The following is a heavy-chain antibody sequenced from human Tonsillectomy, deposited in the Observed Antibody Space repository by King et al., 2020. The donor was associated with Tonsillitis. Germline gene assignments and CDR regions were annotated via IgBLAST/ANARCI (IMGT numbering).Heavy chain of an antibody. D-gene: IGHD3-10*01. Sequence: VQLVESGAEVKKPGASVKVSCTASGYSFTTYYIHWVRQVPGQGLEWMGIINCRDGNTVLADDFQGRVTVTRDTSTTTVYMELSSLRTDDSATYFCARAPHFGAGSFLSVEGSASDSWGQGTLVTVS. V-gene: IGHV1-46*01. J-gene: IGHJ4*02. CDR3: ARAPHFGAGSFLSVEGSASDS. CDR2: INCRDGNT. CDR1: GYSFTTYY.